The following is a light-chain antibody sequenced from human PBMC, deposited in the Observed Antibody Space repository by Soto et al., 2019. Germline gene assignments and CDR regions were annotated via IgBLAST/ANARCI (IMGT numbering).Light chain of an antibody. CDR2: KAS. V-gene: IGKV1-5*03. CDR1: QSISTR. J-gene: IGKJ1*01. Sequence: DIQMTQSPSTLSASVGDRVTITCRASQSISTRLAWYQQKPGKAPKLLISKASSLESGVPSRFSGSGSGTEFTLTISSLQPDDFATYYCQHYNSYSEAFGQGTKVDIK. CDR3: QHYNSYSEA.